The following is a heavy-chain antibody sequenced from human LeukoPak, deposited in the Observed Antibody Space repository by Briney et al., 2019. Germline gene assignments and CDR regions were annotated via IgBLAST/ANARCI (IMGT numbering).Heavy chain of an antibody. J-gene: IGHJ6*03. V-gene: IGHV4-30-4*08. CDR3: ARELMGYYYYVDV. Sequence: SETLSLTCTVSGGSISSGDYYWSWIRQPPGKGLEWIGYIYYSGSTYYNPSLKSRVTISVDTSKNQFSLKLSSVTAADTAVYYCARELMGYYYYVDVWGKGTTVTVSS. CDR2: IYYSGST. D-gene: IGHD2-8*01. CDR1: GGSISSGDYY.